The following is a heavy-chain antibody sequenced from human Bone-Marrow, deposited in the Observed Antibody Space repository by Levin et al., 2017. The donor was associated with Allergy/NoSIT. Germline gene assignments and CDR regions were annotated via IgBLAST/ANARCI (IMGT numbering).Heavy chain of an antibody. CDR3: ATSDRGSGWYGRFDY. CDR2: IYPDDSDT. V-gene: IGHV5-51*01. Sequence: KVSCKGSGYSFTSYWIGWVRQMPGKGLEWMGIIYPDDSDTRYSPSFQGQVTISADKSINTAYLQWSSLKASDTAIYYCATSDRGSGWYGRFDYWGQGVLVTVSS. J-gene: IGHJ4*02. D-gene: IGHD6-19*01. CDR1: GYSFTSYW.